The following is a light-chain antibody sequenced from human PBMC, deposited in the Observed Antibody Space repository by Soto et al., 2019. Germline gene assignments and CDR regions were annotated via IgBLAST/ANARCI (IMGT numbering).Light chain of an antibody. CDR2: EVN. CDR3: CSYVGSSILM. V-gene: IGLV2-23*02. CDR1: SSDVGLYNL. Sequence: QSALTQPVSVSGSPGQSITISCTGTSSDVGLYNLVSWYQQLPGKAPKLLIYEVNERPSGISDRFSGSKSGNTASLTISGLQDEDEADYYCCSYVGSSILMFGGGTKLTVL. J-gene: IGLJ3*02.